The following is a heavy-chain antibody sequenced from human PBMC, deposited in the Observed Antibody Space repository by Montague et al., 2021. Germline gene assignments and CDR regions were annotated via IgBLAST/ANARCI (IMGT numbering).Heavy chain of an antibody. Sequence: CAISGDSVSSNSATWHWIRQSPSRGLEWLGRTYYRSKWANDYALPVRSRIIFNPDTSKNQFSLQLDSVTPEDTAVYYCVRQSLSGKFDYWGQGTRVTVSS. V-gene: IGHV6-1*01. CDR3: VRQSLSGKFDY. CDR2: TYYRSKWAN. D-gene: IGHD5/OR15-5a*01. J-gene: IGHJ4*02. CDR1: GDSVSSNSAT.